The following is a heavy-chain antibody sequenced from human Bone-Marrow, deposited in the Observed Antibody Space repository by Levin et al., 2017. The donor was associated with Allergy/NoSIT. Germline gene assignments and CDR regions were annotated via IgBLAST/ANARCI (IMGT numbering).Heavy chain of an antibody. CDR2: IRSKANSYAT. J-gene: IGHJ4*02. D-gene: IGHD3-10*01. CDR3: TRQVQGHGSGLWFDY. Sequence: GESLKISCAASGFTFSGSAMHWVRQASGKGLEWVGRIRSKANSYATAYAASVKGRFTISRDDSKNTAYLQMNSLKTEDTAVYYCTRQVQGHGSGLWFDYWGQGTLVTVSS. CDR1: GFTFSGSA. V-gene: IGHV3-73*01.